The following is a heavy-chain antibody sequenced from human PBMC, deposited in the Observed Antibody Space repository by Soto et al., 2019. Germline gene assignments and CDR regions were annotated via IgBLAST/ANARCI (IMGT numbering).Heavy chain of an antibody. V-gene: IGHV1-2*02. CDR3: ARTYYDSNDRDYLDH. CDR1: GYTFTSYY. CDR2: INPITGGT. Sequence: SVKVSCKASGYTFTSYYIHWVRQAPGQGLEWMGWINPITGGTNYAPKFQGRVTMTRDTSITTAYMELSRLRSDDTAVYYCARTYYDSNDRDYLDHWGQGTPVTVSS. J-gene: IGHJ4*02. D-gene: IGHD3-22*01.